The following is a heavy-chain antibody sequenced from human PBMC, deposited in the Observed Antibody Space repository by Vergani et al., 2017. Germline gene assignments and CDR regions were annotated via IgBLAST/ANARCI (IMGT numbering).Heavy chain of an antibody. CDR2: NGAYNGNT. CDR1: GYIFNSYG. Sequence: VQLVESGAEVKKPGASVKVSCKASGYIFNSYGISWVRQAPGQGLEWMGWNGAYNGNTHYAQKLQGRVTMTTDTSTSTAYMKLRGLRSDDTAVYYWARDRRYYDYVWGSYRPYFDYWGQGTLVTVSS. CDR3: ARDRRYYDYVWGSYRPYFDY. V-gene: IGHV1-18*04. D-gene: IGHD3-16*02. J-gene: IGHJ4*02.